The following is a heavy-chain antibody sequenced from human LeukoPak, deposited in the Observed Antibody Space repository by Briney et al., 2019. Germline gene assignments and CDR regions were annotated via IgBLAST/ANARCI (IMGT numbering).Heavy chain of an antibody. CDR2: INPNSGGT. V-gene: IGHV1-2*06. CDR3: AAGYCSGGSCYSGTDY. Sequence: ASVKVSCKASGYTFTGYYMHWVRQAPGQGLEWKGRINPNSGGTNYAQKFQGRVTMTRDTSISTAYMELSRLRSDDTAVYYCAAGYCSGGSCYSGTDYWGQGTLVTVSS. CDR1: GYTFTGYY. J-gene: IGHJ4*02. D-gene: IGHD2-15*01.